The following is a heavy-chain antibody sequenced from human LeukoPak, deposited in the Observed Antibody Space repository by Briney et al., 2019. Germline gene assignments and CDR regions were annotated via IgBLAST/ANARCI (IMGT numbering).Heavy chain of an antibody. Sequence: PSETLSLTCTVSGGSISSRSSYWTWIRQPPGQGXXXIATILYTETTYYNPSLNSRVTISVDTSKNQFSLKLSSVTAADTAVYYCARRIVGAIDGFDYWGQGTLVTVSS. J-gene: IGHJ4*02. CDR1: GGSISSRSSY. CDR3: ARRIVGAIDGFDY. V-gene: IGHV4-39*01. D-gene: IGHD1-26*01. CDR2: ILYTETT.